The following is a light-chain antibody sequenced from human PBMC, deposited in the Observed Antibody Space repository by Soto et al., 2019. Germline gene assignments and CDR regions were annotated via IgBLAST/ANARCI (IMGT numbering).Light chain of an antibody. Sequence: QSALTQPASVSGSPGQSITISCTGTSSDVGGYNYVSWYQQHPGKAPKLMIYEVTNRPSGVSNRFSGSKSGNTASLTISWPQGGGGGYYYCSSFTSSSTVVFGGGTKLTVL. J-gene: IGLJ2*01. CDR1: SSDVGGYNY. CDR2: EVT. V-gene: IGLV2-14*01. CDR3: SSFTSSSTVV.